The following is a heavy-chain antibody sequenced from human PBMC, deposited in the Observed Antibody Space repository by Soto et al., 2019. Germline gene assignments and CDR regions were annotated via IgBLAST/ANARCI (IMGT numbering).Heavy chain of an antibody. V-gene: IGHV1-2*02. CDR1: GYTFTGYY. CDR3: ARGGPDYYYYYGMDV. J-gene: IGHJ6*02. CDR2: INPNSGGT. Sequence: ASVKVSCKASGYTFTGYYMHWVRQAPGQGLEWMGWINPNSGGTNYAQKFQGRVTMTRDTSISTAYMELSRLRSDDTAVYYCARGGPDYYYYYGMDVWGQGTTVTVSS.